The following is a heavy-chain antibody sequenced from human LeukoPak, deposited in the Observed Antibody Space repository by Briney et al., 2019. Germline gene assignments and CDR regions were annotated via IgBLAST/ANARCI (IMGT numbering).Heavy chain of an antibody. CDR3: ARAGLPYIAVAGTFDI. CDR1: GFTFSSYG. D-gene: IGHD6-19*01. J-gene: IGHJ3*02. Sequence: GRSLRLSCAASGFTFSSYGMHWVRQAPGKGLEWVAVIWYDGSNKYYADSVKGRFTISRDNSKNTLYLQMNSLRAEDTAVYYYARAGLPYIAVAGTFDIWGQGTMVTVSS. CDR2: IWYDGSNK. V-gene: IGHV3-33*01.